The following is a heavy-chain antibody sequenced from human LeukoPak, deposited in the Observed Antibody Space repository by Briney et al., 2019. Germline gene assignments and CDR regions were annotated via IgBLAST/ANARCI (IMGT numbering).Heavy chain of an antibody. V-gene: IGHV4-61*01. Sequence: SETLSLTCTVSGGSVSSGSYYCSWIRQPPGKGLEWIGYIYYSGSTNYNPSLKSRVTISVDTSKNQFSLKLSSVTAADTAVYYCARGPTRGVVVVYYYFDYWGQGTLVTVSS. J-gene: IGHJ4*02. CDR1: GGSVSSGSYY. D-gene: IGHD3-22*01. CDR3: ARGPTRGVVVVYYYFDY. CDR2: IYYSGST.